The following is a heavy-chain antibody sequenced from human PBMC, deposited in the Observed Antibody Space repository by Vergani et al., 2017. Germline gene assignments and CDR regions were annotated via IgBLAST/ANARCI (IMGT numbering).Heavy chain of an antibody. CDR3: AKGWDFWGRYFQH. Sequence: EVQLLESGGGLVQPGRSLRLSCAASGFTFDDYAMHWVRQAPGKGLEWVSGISGSGGSTYYADSVKGRFTISRDNSKNTLYLQMNSLRAEDTAVYYCAKGWDFWGRYFQHWGQGTLVTVSS. D-gene: IGHD3-3*01. CDR2: ISGSGGST. CDR1: GFTFDDYA. V-gene: IGHV3-23*01. J-gene: IGHJ1*01.